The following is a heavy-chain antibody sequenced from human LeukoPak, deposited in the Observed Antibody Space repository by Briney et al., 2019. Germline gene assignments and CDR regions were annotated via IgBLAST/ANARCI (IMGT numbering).Heavy chain of an antibody. CDR1: GFTFSTYA. J-gene: IGHJ4*02. Sequence: GGSLRLSCAASGFTFSTYAMNWVRQAPGKGLVWVSRINSDGSSTSYADSVKGRFTISRDNAKNTLYLQMNRLRAEDAAVYYCARDLRVDYYDYWGQGTLVTVSS. V-gene: IGHV3-74*01. D-gene: IGHD3-3*01. CDR3: ARDLRVDYYDY. CDR2: INSDGSST.